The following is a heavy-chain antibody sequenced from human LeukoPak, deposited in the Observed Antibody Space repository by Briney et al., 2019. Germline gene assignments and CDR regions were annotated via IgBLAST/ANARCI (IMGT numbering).Heavy chain of an antibody. J-gene: IGHJ4*02. CDR2: IYPGDSDI. D-gene: IGHD6-19*01. CDR3: ARHRTPGVAVCPDY. CDR1: GYSFISYW. Sequence: PGESLKISCKGSGYSFISYWIGWVRQMLGKGLEWMGIIYPGDSDIRYSPSFQGQVTISADKSISTAYLQWSSLKASDTAMYYCARHRTPGVAVCPDYWGQGTLVTVSS. V-gene: IGHV5-51*01.